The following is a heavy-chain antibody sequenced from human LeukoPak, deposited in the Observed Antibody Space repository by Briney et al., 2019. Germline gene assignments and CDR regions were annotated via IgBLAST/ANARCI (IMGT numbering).Heavy chain of an antibody. Sequence: SETLSLTCTVSGGSISSGSYYWSWIRQPAGKGLEWIGRIYTSGSTNYNPSLKSRVTISVDTSKNQFSLKLSSVTAADTAVYYCARDLRDYGSGSYSLYYYYYMDVWGKGTTVTISS. J-gene: IGHJ6*03. V-gene: IGHV4-61*02. D-gene: IGHD3-10*01. CDR2: IYTSGST. CDR1: GGSISSGSYY. CDR3: ARDLRDYGSGSYSLYYYYYMDV.